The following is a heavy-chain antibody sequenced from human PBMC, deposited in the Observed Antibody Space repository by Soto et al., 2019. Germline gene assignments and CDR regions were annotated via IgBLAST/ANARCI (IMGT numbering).Heavy chain of an antibody. CDR2: SIPIFGTA. D-gene: IGHD3-22*01. CDR1: GGTFSSYA. V-gene: IGHV1-69*01. J-gene: IGHJ5*02. Sequence: QVQLVQSGAEVKKPGSSVKVSCKASGGTFSSYAISWVRQAPGQGLEWMGGSIPIFGTANYAQKFQGRVTITADESTSTAYMELSSLRSEDTAVYYCARPFDYDSSGRPFNWFDPWGQGTLVTVSS. CDR3: ARPFDYDSSGRPFNWFDP.